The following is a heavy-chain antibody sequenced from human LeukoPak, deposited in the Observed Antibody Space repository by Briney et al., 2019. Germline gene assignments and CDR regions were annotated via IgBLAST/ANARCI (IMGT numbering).Heavy chain of an antibody. CDR2: ISYDGSNK. CDR3: AKSESSAGTEVWADY. D-gene: IGHD6-19*01. J-gene: IGHJ4*02. Sequence: GGSLRLSCAASGFTFSSYGMHWVRQAPGKGLEWVAVISYDGSNKYYADSVKGRFTISRDNSKNTLYLQMNSLRAEDTAVYYCAKSESSAGTEVWADYWGQGTLVTVSS. V-gene: IGHV3-30*18. CDR1: GFTFSSYG.